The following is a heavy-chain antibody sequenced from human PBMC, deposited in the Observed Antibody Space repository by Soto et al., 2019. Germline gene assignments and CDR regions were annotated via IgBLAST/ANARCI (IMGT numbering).Heavy chain of an antibody. D-gene: IGHD1-7*01. CDR1: GGSISSSY. J-gene: IGHJ6*02. CDR3: AREGLIPGTTYYYYAMDV. Sequence: SETLSLTCTVSGGSISSSYWSWIRQPPGKGLEWIGYISYSGSTNYNPSLKSRVSISVDTSKNQFSLKLSSVTAADTAVYYCAREGLIPGTTYYYYAMDVWGQGTTVTVSS. CDR2: ISYSGST. V-gene: IGHV4-59*01.